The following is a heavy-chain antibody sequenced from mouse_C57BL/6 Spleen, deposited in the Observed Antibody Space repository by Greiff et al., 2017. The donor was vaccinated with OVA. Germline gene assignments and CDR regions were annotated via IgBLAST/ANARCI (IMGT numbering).Heavy chain of an antibody. CDR2: IYPGSGST. J-gene: IGHJ4*01. CDR3: ASLTTVVAPYAMDY. CDR1: GYTFTSYW. D-gene: IGHD1-1*01. V-gene: IGHV1-55*01. Sequence: QVQLQQPGAELVKPGASVKMSCKASGYTFTSYWITWVKQRPGQGLEWIGDIYPGSGSTNYNEKFKSKATLTVDTSSSTAYMQLSSLTAEDSAVYYCASLTTVVAPYAMDYWGQGTSVTVSS.